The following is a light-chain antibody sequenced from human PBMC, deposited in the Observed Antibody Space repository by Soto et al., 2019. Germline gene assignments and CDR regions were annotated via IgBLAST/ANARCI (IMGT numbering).Light chain of an antibody. CDR1: SSDVGGYNY. J-gene: IGLJ2*01. CDR2: DVS. V-gene: IGLV2-14*01. Sequence: QSALTQPASVSVSPGQSITISCTGTSSDVGGYNYVSWYQQHPGKAPKLMIYDVSNRPSGVSNRFSGSKSANTASLTISGLQAEDEADYYCSSYTCSSTYVVFGGGTKLTVL. CDR3: SSYTCSSTYVV.